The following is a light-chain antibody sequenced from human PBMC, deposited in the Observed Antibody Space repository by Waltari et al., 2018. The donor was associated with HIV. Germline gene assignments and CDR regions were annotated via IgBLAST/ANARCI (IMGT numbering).Light chain of an antibody. CDR3: CSYAGSGDV. CDR2: EVS. Sequence: QSALTQPASVSGSPGQSITISCTGTSSDVGSYNLVSWDQQHPGKAPKLMMYEVSKRPSGVSNRFSGSKSGNTASLTISGLQAEDEADYYCCSYAGSGDVFGTGTKVTVL. J-gene: IGLJ1*01. CDR1: SSDVGSYNL. V-gene: IGLV2-23*02.